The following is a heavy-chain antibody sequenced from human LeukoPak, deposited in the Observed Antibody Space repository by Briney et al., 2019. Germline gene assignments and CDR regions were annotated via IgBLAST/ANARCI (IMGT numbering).Heavy chain of an antibody. J-gene: IGHJ6*03. CDR1: GYTFTDYG. V-gene: IGHV1-2*02. CDR3: ARGDFDWPDYYYYYMDV. Sequence: ASVKVSCKASGYTFTDYGIIWVRQAPGQGLEWMGWINPNSGGTNYAQKFQGRVTMTRDTSISTAYMELSRLRSDDTAVYYCARGDFDWPDYYYYYMDVWGKGTTVTASS. CDR2: INPNSGGT. D-gene: IGHD3-9*01.